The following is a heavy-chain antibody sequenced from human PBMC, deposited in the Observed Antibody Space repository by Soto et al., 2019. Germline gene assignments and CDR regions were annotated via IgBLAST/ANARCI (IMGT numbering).Heavy chain of an antibody. CDR2: IIPIFGTA. CDR3: AREPTTVVTPYWYFDL. CDR1: GGTFSSYA. V-gene: IGHV1-69*05. D-gene: IGHD4-17*01. Sequence: QVQLVQSGAEVKKPGSSVKVSCKASGGTFSSYAISWVRQAPGQGLEWMGGIIPIFGTANYAQKFQGRVTITPDQATSTAYMELSSLRSEDTAVYYCAREPTTVVTPYWYFDLWGRGTLVTVSS. J-gene: IGHJ2*01.